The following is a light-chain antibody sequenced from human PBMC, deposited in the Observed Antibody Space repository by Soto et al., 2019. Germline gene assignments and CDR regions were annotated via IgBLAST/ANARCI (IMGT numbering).Light chain of an antibody. CDR1: SSDDGYYNF. Sequence: QSALTQPASVSGSPGQSITISCTGTSSDDGYYNFVSWYQQHPGKAPKLIIYEVSNRPSGVTNRFSASKSGNTASLTISGLQAGDEADYHCSSYSGSTAFYVFGTGTKLTVL. CDR3: SSYSGSTAFYV. CDR2: EVS. J-gene: IGLJ1*01. V-gene: IGLV2-14*01.